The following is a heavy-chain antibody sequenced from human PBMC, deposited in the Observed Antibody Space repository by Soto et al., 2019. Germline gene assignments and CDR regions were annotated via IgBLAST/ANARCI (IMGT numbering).Heavy chain of an antibody. D-gene: IGHD6-6*01. CDR1: GGSINEFY. Sequence: SETLSLTCTVSGGSINEFYGSWVRQPPGKGLGWIGYIYYSGSTDYNHSLKGRVTIPVDTSKNKFSLKLRSVTAADTAVYYCARVGGVAARTFDYWGQGTLVTVSS. V-gene: IGHV4-59*01. CDR2: IYYSGST. CDR3: ARVGGVAARTFDY. J-gene: IGHJ4*02.